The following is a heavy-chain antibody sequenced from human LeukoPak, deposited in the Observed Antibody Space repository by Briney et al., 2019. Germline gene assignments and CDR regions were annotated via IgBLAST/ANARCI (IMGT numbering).Heavy chain of an antibody. V-gene: IGHV4-61*02. CDR2: IYTSGST. CDR1: GGSISSGGYY. J-gene: IGHJ3*02. Sequence: SQTLSLTCTVSGGSISSGGYYWSWIRQPAGKGLEWIGRIYTSGSTNYNPSLKSRVTISVDTSKNQFSLKLSSVTAADTAVYYCAREAGGYCSSTSCFLDAFDIWGQGTMVTVSS. CDR3: AREAGGYCSSTSCFLDAFDI. D-gene: IGHD2-2*01.